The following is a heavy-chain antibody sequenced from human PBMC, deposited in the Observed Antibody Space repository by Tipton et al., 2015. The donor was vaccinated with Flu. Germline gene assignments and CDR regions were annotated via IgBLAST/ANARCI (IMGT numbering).Heavy chain of an antibody. CDR3: ARATGGPGSCFVGF. CDR2: IWKDGRNT. CDR1: GFTFSYYD. V-gene: IGHV3-33*08. D-gene: IGHD3-10*01. J-gene: IGHJ4*02. Sequence: SLRLSCTASGFTFSYYDMNWVRQAPGKGLGWVSIIWKDGRNTDYRDSVKGRFTISRDNSKNILYVQMNSLRAEDTAVYYCARATGGPGSCFVGFWGQGTLVTVSS.